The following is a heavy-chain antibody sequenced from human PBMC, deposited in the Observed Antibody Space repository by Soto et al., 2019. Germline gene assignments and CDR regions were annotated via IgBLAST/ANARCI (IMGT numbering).Heavy chain of an antibody. J-gene: IGHJ6*02. CDR2: IIPVFGTG. Sequence: QVQLVQSGAEVKKAGSSVKVSCKVSGGTFSSYFINWVRQAPGQGLEWVGGIIPVFGTGSYAEKFQGRVTIPADESTSTAYMGLSRLRSADTAVYYCARETPPAAAAYYYYGLDVWGQGTTVTVPS. V-gene: IGHV1-69*01. CDR1: GGTFSSYF. CDR3: ARETPPAAAAYYYYGLDV. D-gene: IGHD6-13*01.